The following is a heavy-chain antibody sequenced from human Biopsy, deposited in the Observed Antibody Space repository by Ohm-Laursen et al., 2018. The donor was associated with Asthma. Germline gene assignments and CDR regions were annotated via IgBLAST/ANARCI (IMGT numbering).Heavy chain of an antibody. D-gene: IGHD3-22*01. CDR1: GFSFYNSA. J-gene: IGHJ6*02. Sequence: GASVKVSCKTSGFSFYNSAVQWARQARGQGLEWMGLIAVGGGKTIYAQRFQERVTFTRDLSTGTASIEISSLRTEDTAVYYCAAATVIVSAAVAGYHYYYNMDVWGQGTTVIVSS. CDR3: AAATVIVSAAVAGYHYYYNMDV. V-gene: IGHV1-58*01. CDR2: IAVGGGKT.